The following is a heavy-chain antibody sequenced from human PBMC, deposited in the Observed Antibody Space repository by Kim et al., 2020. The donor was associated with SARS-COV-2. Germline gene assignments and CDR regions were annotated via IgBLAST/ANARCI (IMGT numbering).Heavy chain of an antibody. Sequence: VKVSCKASGYTFTSYAMNWVRQAPGQGLEWMGWINTNTGNPTYAQGFTGRFVFSLDTSVSTAYLQISSLKAEDTAVYYCAKLQNTNYGDYYYFDYWGQGTLVTVSS. J-gene: IGHJ4*02. CDR1: GYTFTSYA. CDR2: INTNTGNP. V-gene: IGHV7-4-1*02. D-gene: IGHD4-17*01. CDR3: AKLQNTNYGDYYYFDY.